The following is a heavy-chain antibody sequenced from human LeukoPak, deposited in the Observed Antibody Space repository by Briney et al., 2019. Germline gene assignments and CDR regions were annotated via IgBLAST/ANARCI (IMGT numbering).Heavy chain of an antibody. D-gene: IGHD2-21*02. CDR2: IFYSGST. V-gene: IGHV4-61*01. CDR3: ARTLYCGGDCYYVDS. J-gene: IGHJ4*02. CDR1: GGSVSSGSYY. Sequence: PSETLSLTCTVSGGSVSSGSYYWTWIRQPPGKGLEWIGYIFYSGSTTYSPSLKSRVTISVDTSKNQFSLRLSSVTAADTAVYYCARTLYCGGDCYYVDSWGQGTLVTVSS.